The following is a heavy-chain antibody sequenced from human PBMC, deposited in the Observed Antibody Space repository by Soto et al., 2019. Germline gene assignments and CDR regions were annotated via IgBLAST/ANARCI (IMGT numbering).Heavy chain of an antibody. CDR1: GGSISSYY. CDR2: IYYGGST. J-gene: IGHJ6*03. Sequence: SETLSLTCTVSGGSISSYYWSWIRQPPGKGLEWIGYIYYGGSTNYNPSLKSRVTISVDTSKNQFSLKLSSVTAADTAVYYCARDGLRNSSSWYLLINGYSSNYMDVRGKGNTVPVSS. V-gene: IGHV4-59*01. CDR3: ARDGLRNSSSWYLLINGYSSNYMDV. D-gene: IGHD6-13*01.